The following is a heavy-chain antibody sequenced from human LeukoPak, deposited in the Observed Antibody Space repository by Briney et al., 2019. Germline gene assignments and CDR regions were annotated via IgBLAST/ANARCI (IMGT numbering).Heavy chain of an antibody. V-gene: IGHV1-2*02. CDR1: GYTFTGYY. CDR3: ARDPPAAITYYGMDV. D-gene: IGHD2-2*01. J-gene: IGHJ6*02. CDR2: INPNSGGT. Sequence: GASVKVSCKASGYTFTGYYMHWVRQAPGQGLEWMGWINPNSGGTNYAQKFQDRVTMTRDTSISTAYMELSRLRSDDTAVYYCARDPPAAITYYGMDVWGQGTTVTVSS.